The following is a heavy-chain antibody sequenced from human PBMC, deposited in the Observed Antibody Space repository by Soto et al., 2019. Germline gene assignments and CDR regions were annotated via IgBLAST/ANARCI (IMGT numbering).Heavy chain of an antibody. CDR3: ARGLLRGAFDI. V-gene: IGHV3-13*01. Sequence: GGSLRLSCAASGCTFSSYDMHWVHQATGKGLEWVSAIGTAGDTYYPGSVKGRFTISRENAKDSLYLQMNSLRAGDTAVYYCARGLLRGAFDIWGQGTMVTVSS. CDR2: IGTAGDT. CDR1: GCTFSSYD. J-gene: IGHJ3*02. D-gene: IGHD3-22*01.